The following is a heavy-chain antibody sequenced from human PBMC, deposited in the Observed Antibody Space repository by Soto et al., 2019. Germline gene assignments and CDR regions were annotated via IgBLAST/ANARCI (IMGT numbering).Heavy chain of an antibody. CDR1: GFTFISYA. Sequence: GGSLSLSCAASGFTFISYAMHWVRQAPGKGLEWVAVIPFDGSTEYYADSVKGRFTISRDNSKNTVYLQMNSLRSEDTAVYYCARSRHGSGSYTHFYYGLDVWGQGTTVTVSS. CDR2: IPFDGSTE. CDR3: ARSRHGSGSYTHFYYGLDV. D-gene: IGHD3-10*01. V-gene: IGHV3-30-3*01. J-gene: IGHJ6*02.